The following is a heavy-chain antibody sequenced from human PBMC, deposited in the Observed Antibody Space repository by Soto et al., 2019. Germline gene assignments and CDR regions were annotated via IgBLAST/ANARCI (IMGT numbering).Heavy chain of an antibody. CDR2: IWYDGSNK. V-gene: IGHV3-33*01. Sequence: QVQLVESGGGVVQPGRSLRLSCAASGFTFSSYGMHWVRQAPGKGLVWVAVIWYDGSNKYYADSVKGRFTISRDNSKNTLYLQMNSLRAEDTAVYYWARQLGKAVALDYWGQGTLVTVSS. J-gene: IGHJ4*02. CDR1: GFTFSSYG. D-gene: IGHD6-19*01. CDR3: ARQLGKAVALDY.